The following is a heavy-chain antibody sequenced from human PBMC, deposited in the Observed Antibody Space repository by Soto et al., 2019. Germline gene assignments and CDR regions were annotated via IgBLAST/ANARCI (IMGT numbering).Heavy chain of an antibody. CDR2: IIPIFGTA. CDR1: GGTFSSYA. Sequence: QVQLVQSGAEVKKPGSSVKVSCKASGGTFSSYAISWVRQAPGQGLEWMGGIIPIFGTANYAQKFQGRVTITADESKSTAYKELRSLRSDDTAVYYCARDCSGGSCYYYHYGMDVWGQGTTVTVSS. V-gene: IGHV1-69*01. J-gene: IGHJ6*02. D-gene: IGHD2-15*01. CDR3: ARDCSGGSCYYYHYGMDV.